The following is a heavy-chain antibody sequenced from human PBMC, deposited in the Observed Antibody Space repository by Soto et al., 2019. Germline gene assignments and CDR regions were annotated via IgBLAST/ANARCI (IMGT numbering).Heavy chain of an antibody. J-gene: IGHJ4*02. Sequence: EVQLVESGGGLVQPGGSRRLSCAASGFTFSSYSMNWARQAPGKGLEGISYISSSSRTIYYPDSVKGRFTISRDNAKNSLYLQMNSLRAEDTAVYYCARDKGRSPLDYWGQGTLVTVSS. V-gene: IGHV3-48*01. CDR2: ISSSSRTI. CDR3: ARDKGRSPLDY. D-gene: IGHD2-15*01. CDR1: GFTFSSYS.